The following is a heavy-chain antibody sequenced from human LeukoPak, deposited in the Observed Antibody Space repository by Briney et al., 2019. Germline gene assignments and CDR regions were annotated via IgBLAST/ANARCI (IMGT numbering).Heavy chain of an antibody. J-gene: IGHJ4*02. CDR2: INHSGST. D-gene: IGHD6-6*01. V-gene: IGHV4-34*01. CDR3: ARGLRIAARPAALGY. CDR1: DGSISSYY. Sequence: SETLSLTCTVSDGSISSYYWSWIRQPPGKGLEWIGEINHSGSTNYNPSLKSRVTISVDTSKNQFSLKLSSVTAADTAVYYCARGLRIAARPAALGYWGQGTLVTVSS.